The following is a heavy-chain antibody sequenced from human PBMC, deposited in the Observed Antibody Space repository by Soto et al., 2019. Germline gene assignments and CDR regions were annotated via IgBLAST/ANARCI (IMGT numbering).Heavy chain of an antibody. J-gene: IGHJ4*02. CDR1: GYSFTSYW. CDR2: IYPGDSDT. Sequence: GESLKISCNGSGYSFTSYWIGWVRQMPGKGLEWMGIIYPGDSDTRYSPSFQGQVTISADKSISTAYLQWSSLKASDAAMYYCARPRNSSSHYYFDYWGQGTLVTVSS. D-gene: IGHD6-13*01. V-gene: IGHV5-51*01. CDR3: ARPRNSSSHYYFDY.